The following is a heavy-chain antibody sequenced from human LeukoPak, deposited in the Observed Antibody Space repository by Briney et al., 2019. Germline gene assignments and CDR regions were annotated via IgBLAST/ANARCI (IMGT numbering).Heavy chain of an antibody. Sequence: PGGSLRLSCAASGFTFSSYEMNWVRQAPGKGLEWVSYISSSGSTIYYADSVKGRFTISRDNAENSLYLQMNSLRAEDTAVYYYARDRYYFGSGSYFLRYMDVWGKGTTVTVSS. V-gene: IGHV3-48*03. D-gene: IGHD3-10*01. CDR3: ARDRYYFGSGSYFLRYMDV. CDR2: ISSSGSTI. CDR1: GFTFSSYE. J-gene: IGHJ6*03.